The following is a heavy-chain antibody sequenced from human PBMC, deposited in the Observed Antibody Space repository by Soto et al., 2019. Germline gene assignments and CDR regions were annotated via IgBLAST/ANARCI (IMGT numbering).Heavy chain of an antibody. CDR1: GFTFSSYA. Sequence: HPGGSLRLSCAASGFTFSSYAMSWVRQAPGKGLEWVSAISGSGGSTYYADSVKGRFSITRDNSKNTLYLQMNSLRAEDTAVYYCAKAFTIFVVVIPFDPWGQGTLVTVSS. V-gene: IGHV3-23*01. CDR3: AKAFTIFVVVIPFDP. CDR2: ISGSGGST. D-gene: IGHD3-3*01. J-gene: IGHJ5*02.